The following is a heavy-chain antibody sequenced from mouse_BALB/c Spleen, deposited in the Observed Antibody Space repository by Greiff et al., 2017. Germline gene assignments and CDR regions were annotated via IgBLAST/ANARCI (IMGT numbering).Heavy chain of an antibody. CDR3: AREGYDYGDAMDY. J-gene: IGHJ4*01. CDR1: GYSITSDYA. V-gene: IGHV3-2*02. CDR2: ISYSGST. Sequence: EVQLLESGPGLVKPSQSLSLTCTVTGYSITSDYAWNWIRQFPGNKLEWMGYISYSGSTSYNPSLKSRISITRDTSKNQFFLQLNSVTTEDTATYYCAREGYDYGDAMDYWGQGTSVTVSS. D-gene: IGHD2-4*01.